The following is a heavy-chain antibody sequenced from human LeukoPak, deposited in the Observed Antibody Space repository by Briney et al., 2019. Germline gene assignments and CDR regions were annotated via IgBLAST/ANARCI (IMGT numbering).Heavy chain of an antibody. D-gene: IGHD1-26*01. Sequence: GSLRLSCAASGFTVSSNYVSWVRQAPGKGLEWVSVIYSGGSTYYADSVKGRFTISRDNSKNTLYLQMNSLRAEDTAVYYCARGGVGASPFDYWGQGTLVTVSS. J-gene: IGHJ4*02. CDR2: IYSGGST. CDR1: GFTVSSNY. V-gene: IGHV3-53*01. CDR3: ARGGVGASPFDY.